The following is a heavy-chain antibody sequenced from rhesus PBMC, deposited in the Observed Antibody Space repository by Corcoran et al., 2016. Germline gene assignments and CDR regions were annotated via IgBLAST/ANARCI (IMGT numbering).Heavy chain of an antibody. CDR2: IYCDDDK. CDR3: ARGVWGSSYLDY. Sequence: QVTLQESGPALVKPTQTLTLTCTFSGFSLTTSGMGVGWIRQPPGKALEWLALIYCDDDKRYSTSLKGRLTISKETSKNQVVLTMSNMDPVDTATYYCARGVWGSSYLDYWGQGVLVTVSS. CDR1: GFSLTTSGMG. D-gene: IGHD3-34*01. V-gene: IGHV2-174*01. J-gene: IGHJ4*01.